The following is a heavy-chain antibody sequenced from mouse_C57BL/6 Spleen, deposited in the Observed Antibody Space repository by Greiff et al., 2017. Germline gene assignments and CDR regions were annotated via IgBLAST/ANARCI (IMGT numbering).Heavy chain of an antibody. CDR1: GFSFNTYA. CDR2: IRSKSNNYAT. J-gene: IGHJ4*01. Sequence: EVQLVESGGGLVQPKGSLKLSCAASGFSFNTYAMNWVRQAPGKGLEWVARIRSKSNNYATYYADSVKDRFTISSDDSESMLQLQMNNLKTEDTAMYYCVRHSYTENAMDYWGQGTSVTVSS. D-gene: IGHD2-10*01. CDR3: VRHSYTENAMDY. V-gene: IGHV10-1*01.